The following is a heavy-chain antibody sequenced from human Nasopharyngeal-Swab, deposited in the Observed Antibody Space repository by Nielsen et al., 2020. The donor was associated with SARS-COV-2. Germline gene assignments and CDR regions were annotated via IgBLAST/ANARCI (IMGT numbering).Heavy chain of an antibody. V-gene: IGHV1-3*01. CDR3: ARSGPVGAPGLDY. D-gene: IGHD1-26*01. CDR1: GYTFTTYA. CDR2: INAGTGNR. Sequence: ASVKVSCKASGYTFTTYAIHWVRQAPGQRLEWMAWINAGTGNREYSQKFQGRVTISTDTSASTAYMELGGLTSEDTAVYYCARSGPVGAPGLDYWGQGTLVTVSS. J-gene: IGHJ4*02.